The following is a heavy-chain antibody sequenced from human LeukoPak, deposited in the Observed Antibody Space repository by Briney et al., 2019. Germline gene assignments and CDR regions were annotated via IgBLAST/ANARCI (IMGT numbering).Heavy chain of an antibody. CDR1: GFTFSRYG. Sequence: GGPLRLSCAASGFTFSRYGIHWLRQAPGKGLEGGAAISNEESDKYYADPVKGRLTISRDNSKITLYLQMNSLRAEDTAMYYCARDSYDSSLDYWGQGTLVTVSS. J-gene: IGHJ4*02. V-gene: IGHV3-30*03. CDR3: ARDSYDSSLDY. CDR2: ISNEESDK. D-gene: IGHD3-22*01.